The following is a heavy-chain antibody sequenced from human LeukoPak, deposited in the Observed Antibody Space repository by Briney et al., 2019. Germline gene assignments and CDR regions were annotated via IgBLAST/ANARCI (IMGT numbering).Heavy chain of an antibody. CDR1: GFTFSSYG. CDR2: ISYDRSNT. J-gene: IGHJ4*02. D-gene: IGHD3-10*01. CDR3: AKPYYYGSRSYMDY. Sequence: GRSLRLSCAASGFTFSSYGMHWVRQAPGKGLEWVAVISYDRSNTYYADSMKDRFTISRDNSKNMLYLQMNSLRAEDTAVYYCAKPYYYGSRSYMDYWGQGTLVTVSS. V-gene: IGHV3-30*18.